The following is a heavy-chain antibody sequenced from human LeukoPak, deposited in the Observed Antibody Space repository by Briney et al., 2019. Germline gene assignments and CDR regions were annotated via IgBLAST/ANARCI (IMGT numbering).Heavy chain of an antibody. Sequence: GGSLRLSCAASGFTFSSNGMHWVRQAPGKGLEWVAVIWYDGSNKYYADSVKGRFTISRDNSKNTLYLQMNSLRAEDTAVYYCARALLWFGELFTEYGMDVWGQGTTVTVSS. V-gene: IGHV3-33*08. CDR2: IWYDGSNK. CDR3: ARALLWFGELFTEYGMDV. D-gene: IGHD3-10*01. CDR1: GFTFSSNG. J-gene: IGHJ6*02.